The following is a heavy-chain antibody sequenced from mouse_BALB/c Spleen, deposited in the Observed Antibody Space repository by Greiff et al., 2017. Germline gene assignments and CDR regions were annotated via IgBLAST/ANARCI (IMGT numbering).Heavy chain of an antibody. CDR1: GFTFSDYY. CDR3: ARGYDGYYAWFAY. D-gene: IGHD2-3*01. J-gene: IGHJ3*01. CDR2: ISDGGSYT. V-gene: IGHV5-4*02. Sequence: EVHLVESGGGLVKPGGSLKLSCAASGFTFSDYYMYWVRQTPEKRLEWVATISDGGSYTYYPDSVKGRFTISRDNAKNNLYLQMSSLKSEDTAMYYCARGYDGYYAWFAYWGQGTLVTVSA.